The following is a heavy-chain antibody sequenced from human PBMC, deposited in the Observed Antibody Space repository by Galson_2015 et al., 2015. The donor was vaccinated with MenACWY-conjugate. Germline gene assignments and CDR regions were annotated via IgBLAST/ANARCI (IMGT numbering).Heavy chain of an antibody. D-gene: IGHD3-3*01. CDR3: ARAGSTYYGVWSGYSFDY. J-gene: IGHJ4*02. CDR1: GYSFPSYW. CDR2: IYPGDSDT. Sequence: QSGAAVKKPGESLKISCRGSGYSFPSYWIGWVRQMPGKGLEWMGIIYPGDSDTRYSPSFQGQVTISADKSISPAYLQWSSLKASDAAMYYCARAGSTYYGVWSGYSFDYWGQGTLVTVSS. V-gene: IGHV5-51*01.